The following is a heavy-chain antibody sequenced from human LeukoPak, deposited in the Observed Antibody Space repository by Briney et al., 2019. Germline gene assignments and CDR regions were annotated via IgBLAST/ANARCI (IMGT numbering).Heavy chain of an antibody. D-gene: IGHD3-9*01. Sequence: GGSLRLSCAASGFTFSSYWMSWVRQAPGKGLEWVANIKQDGSEKYYVDSVKGRSTISRDNAKNSLYLQMNSLRAEDTAVYYCARGRLLRYFDWLLPLYYFDYWGQGTLVTVSS. CDR1: GFTFSSYW. CDR2: IKQDGSEK. CDR3: ARGRLLRYFDWLLPLYYFDY. J-gene: IGHJ4*02. V-gene: IGHV3-7*03.